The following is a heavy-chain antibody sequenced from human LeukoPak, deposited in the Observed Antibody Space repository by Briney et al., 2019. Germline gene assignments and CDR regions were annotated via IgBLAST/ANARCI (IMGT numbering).Heavy chain of an antibody. J-gene: IGHJ4*02. D-gene: IGHD5-24*01. CDR2: INHNSGGT. CDR1: GYTFTGYY. V-gene: IGHV1-2*02. Sequence: ASVKVSCKASGYTFTGYYMHWVRQAPGQGLEWMGWINHNSGGTNYAQKFQGRVTMTRDTSISTAYMELSKLRSYDTAVYSCARAAEMATIGMNYWGQGTLVTVSS. CDR3: ARAAEMATIGMNY.